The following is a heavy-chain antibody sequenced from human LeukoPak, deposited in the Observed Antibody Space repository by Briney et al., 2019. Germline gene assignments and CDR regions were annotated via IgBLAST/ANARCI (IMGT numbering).Heavy chain of an antibody. CDR1: GGSFSGYY. D-gene: IGHD5-18*01. J-gene: IGHJ4*02. Sequence: SETLSLTCAVYGGSFSGYYWSWIRQPPGKGLEWIGEINDSGSTNYNPSLKSRVTISVDTSNNRVSLKVDSVTAADTAVYYCARRAGYDYGQIDHWGRGTLVTVSS. V-gene: IGHV4-34*01. CDR3: ARRAGYDYGQIDH. CDR2: INDSGST.